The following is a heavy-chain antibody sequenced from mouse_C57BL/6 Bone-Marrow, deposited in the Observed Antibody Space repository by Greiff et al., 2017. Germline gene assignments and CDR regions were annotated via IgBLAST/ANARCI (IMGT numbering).Heavy chain of an antibody. D-gene: IGHD1-1*01. J-gene: IGHJ3*01. Sequence: VQLVESGAELVRPGASVTLSCKASGYTFTDYEMHWVKQTPVHGLEWIGAIDPETGGTAYNQKFKGKAILTADKSSSTAYMELRSLTSEDSAVYYCRRRNYCGSSAWFAYWGQGTLVTVSA. V-gene: IGHV1-15*01. CDR3: RRRNYCGSSAWFAY. CDR1: GYTFTDYE. CDR2: IDPETGGT.